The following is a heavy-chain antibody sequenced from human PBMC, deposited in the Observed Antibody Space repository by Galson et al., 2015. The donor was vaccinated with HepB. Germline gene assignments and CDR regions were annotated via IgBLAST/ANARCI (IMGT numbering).Heavy chain of an antibody. V-gene: IGHV3-30*04. D-gene: IGHD6-19*01. CDR3: ARGGRRWLAPFDY. CDR1: GFTFSSYA. Sequence: SLRLSCAASGFTFSSYAMHWVRQAPGKGLEWVAVISYDGSNKYYADSVKGRFTISRDNSKNTLYLQMNSLRAGDTAVYYCARGGRRWLAPFDYWGQGTLVTVSS. J-gene: IGHJ4*02. CDR2: ISYDGSNK.